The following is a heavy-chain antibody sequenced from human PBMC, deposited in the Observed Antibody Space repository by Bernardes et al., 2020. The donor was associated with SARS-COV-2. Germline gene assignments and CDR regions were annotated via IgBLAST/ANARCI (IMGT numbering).Heavy chain of an antibody. CDR1: GSSVSSGGYY. J-gene: IGHJ4*02. V-gene: IGHV4-61*08. CDR2: IYYNGNT. CDR3: ARDVRGGTLDY. Sequence: SETLSLTCTVSGSSVSSGGYYWSWIRQPPGKGLEWVGFIYYNGNTNYNPSLKSRVTISVDTSKNQLSLKLTSVTAADTAVYYCARDVRGGTLDYWGQGILVTVSS. D-gene: IGHD2-15*01.